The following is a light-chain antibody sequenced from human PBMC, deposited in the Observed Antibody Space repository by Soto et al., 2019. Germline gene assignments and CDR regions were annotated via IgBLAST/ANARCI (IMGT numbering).Light chain of an antibody. CDR2: EVS. V-gene: IGLV2-14*01. J-gene: IGLJ1*01. CDR3: FSYTSSTAYV. Sequence: QSALTQPASMSGSPGQSITISCTGTSSDVGGYKYVSWYQLHPGKAPKLMIYEVSNRPSGISNRFSASKSGNTASLTISGLQAEDEADYYCFSYTSSTAYVFGTGTKVTVL. CDR1: SSDVGGYKY.